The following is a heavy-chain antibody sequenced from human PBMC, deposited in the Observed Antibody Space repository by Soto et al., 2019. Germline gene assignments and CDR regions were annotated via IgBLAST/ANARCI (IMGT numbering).Heavy chain of an antibody. CDR2: SYYSGTS. CDR1: GGSIRVQSYY. V-gene: IGHV4-39*01. D-gene: IGHD1-20*01. J-gene: IGHJ5*02. CDR3: TWRYNRKDYYFDP. Sequence: SETLCLTCTVSGGSIRVQSYYWTWIRQTPGKGLEWVGSSYYSGTSYFNPALKGRVTIXXXTXXXXXSLXLXXVTXADTAVYYCTWRYNRKDYYFDPRGQGTLVTVSS.